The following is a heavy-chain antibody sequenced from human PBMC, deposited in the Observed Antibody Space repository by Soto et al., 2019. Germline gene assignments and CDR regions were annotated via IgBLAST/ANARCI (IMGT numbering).Heavy chain of an antibody. V-gene: IGHV1-18*04. J-gene: IGHJ6*02. CDR2: ISGNNGNT. Sequence: ASVKVSCKASGYTFTTYTISWVRQAPGQGLEWMGWISGNNGNTNYAQKFQGRVTMTTDTSASTAYMEVRSLRSDDTAVYFCARQKGSNTSYGMDFWGQGTIVTVSS. CDR3: ARQKGSNTSYGMDF. CDR1: GYTFTTYT. D-gene: IGHD1-26*01.